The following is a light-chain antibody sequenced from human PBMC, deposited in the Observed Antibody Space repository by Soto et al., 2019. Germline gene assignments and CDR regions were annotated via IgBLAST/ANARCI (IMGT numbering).Light chain of an antibody. CDR1: SSDVGGYNY. CDR2: EVS. Sequence: QSALTQPPSASGSPGQSVTISCTGMSSDVGGYNYVSWYQQHPGKAPKLMIYEVSKRPSGVPDRFSGSKSGNTASLTVSGLQAEDEADYYCSSYAGANSVVFCGGTKLTVL. J-gene: IGLJ2*01. V-gene: IGLV2-8*01. CDR3: SSYAGANSVV.